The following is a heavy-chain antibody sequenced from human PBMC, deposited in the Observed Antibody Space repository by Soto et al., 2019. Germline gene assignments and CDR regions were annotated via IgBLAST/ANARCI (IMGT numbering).Heavy chain of an antibody. CDR2: ISAYNGNT. V-gene: IGHV1-18*01. D-gene: IGHD5-12*01. Sequence: ASVKVSCKASGDTFTSYGISWVRQAPGQGLEWMGWISAYNGNTNYAQKLQGRVTMTTDTSTSTAYMELRSLRSDDTAVYYCAREDSGYDLYYYYYGMDVWGQGTTVTVSS. J-gene: IGHJ6*02. CDR3: AREDSGYDLYYYYYGMDV. CDR1: GDTFTSYG.